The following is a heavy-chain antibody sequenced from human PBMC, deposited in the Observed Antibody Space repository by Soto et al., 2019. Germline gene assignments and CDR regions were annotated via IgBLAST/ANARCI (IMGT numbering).Heavy chain of an antibody. Sequence: RASVKVSCKVSGYTLTELSMHWVRQAPGKGLEWMGGFDPEDGETIYAQKFQGRVTMTEDTSTDTAYMELSSLRSEDTAVYYCATNLGGVINGTTDYYGMDVWGPGTKVTVYS. J-gene: IGHJ6*02. CDR3: ATNLGGVINGTTDYYGMDV. D-gene: IGHD1-7*01. CDR1: GYTLTELS. V-gene: IGHV1-24*01. CDR2: FDPEDGET.